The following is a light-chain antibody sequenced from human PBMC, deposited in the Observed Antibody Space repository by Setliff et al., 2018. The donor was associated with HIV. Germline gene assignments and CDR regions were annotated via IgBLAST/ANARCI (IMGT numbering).Light chain of an antibody. CDR2: QAT. CDR1: SSDVGRYNL. CDR3: CSNTGSNTLV. V-gene: IGLV2-23*01. Sequence: QSALAQPASVSGSPGQSITISCTGTSSDVGRYNLVPWYQQYPGKAPQLMIYQATKRPSGVSSRFSGSKSGNTASLTISGLQAEDEADYYCCSNTGSNTLVFGTGTKVTV. J-gene: IGLJ1*01.